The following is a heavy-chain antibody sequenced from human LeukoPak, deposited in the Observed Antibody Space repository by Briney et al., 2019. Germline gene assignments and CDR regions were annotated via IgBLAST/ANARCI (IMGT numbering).Heavy chain of an antibody. J-gene: IGHJ4*02. CDR1: GGSISSSSYY. CDR3: STTTRGWYGVGDH. D-gene: IGHD6-19*01. CDR2: IYYGGGT. Sequence: SETLSLTCTVSGGSISSSSYYWGWIRQPPGKGLEWIGGIYYGGGTYYNPSLRSRLTISADTSKNQFSLKVTSVTAADTAVYYCSTTTRGWYGVGDHWGQGALVTVSS. V-gene: IGHV4-39*01.